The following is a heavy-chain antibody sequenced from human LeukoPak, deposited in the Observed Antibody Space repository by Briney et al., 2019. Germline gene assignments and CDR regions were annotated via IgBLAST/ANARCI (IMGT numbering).Heavy chain of an antibody. D-gene: IGHD4-17*01. CDR1: GFTFSTYD. Sequence: GGSLRLSCAASGFTFSTYDMNWVRQAPGQGLEWVSSISTGSRYIYYADSVKGRFTISRDNAKNSLYLQMNSLRAEDTAVYYCTISTVTTYDAFDIWGQGTMVTVSS. CDR2: ISTGSRYI. V-gene: IGHV3-21*01. CDR3: TISTVTTYDAFDI. J-gene: IGHJ3*02.